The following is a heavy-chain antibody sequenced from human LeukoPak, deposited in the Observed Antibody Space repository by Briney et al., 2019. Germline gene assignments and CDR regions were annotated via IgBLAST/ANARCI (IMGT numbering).Heavy chain of an antibody. CDR1: GFSLSNYA. CDR2: ISSANSHI. J-gene: IGHJ4*02. V-gene: IGHV3-21*01. CDR3: ARDLMRFLEWVN. Sequence: PGGSLRLSCVVSGFSLSNYAMNWVRQAPGKGPEWVSYISSANSHIYYADSVKGRSIISRDNAKNSLYLQMNSLRAEDTAVYYCARDLMRFLEWVNWGQGTLVTVSS. D-gene: IGHD3-3*01.